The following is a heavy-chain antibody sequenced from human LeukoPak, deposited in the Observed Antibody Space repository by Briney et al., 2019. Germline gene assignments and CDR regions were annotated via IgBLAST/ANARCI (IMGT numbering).Heavy chain of an antibody. Sequence: ASVKVSCKAFGYTYTSNYMHWVRQAPGQGPEWMGVISPSGGSRTYAQKFQGRVTLTRDMSTSTDYLELSSLRSEDTAVYYCARDNSVRDEAWWFNPWGQGTLVTVSS. J-gene: IGHJ5*02. CDR3: ARDNSVRDEAWWFNP. CDR1: GYTYTSNY. V-gene: IGHV1-46*01. D-gene: IGHD5-24*01. CDR2: ISPSGGSR.